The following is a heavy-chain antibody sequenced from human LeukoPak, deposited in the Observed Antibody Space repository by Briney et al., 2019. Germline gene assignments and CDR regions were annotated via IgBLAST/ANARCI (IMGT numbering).Heavy chain of an antibody. V-gene: IGHV3-30-3*01. D-gene: IGHD6-13*01. CDR2: ISYDGSNK. J-gene: IGHJ6*02. Sequence: GGSLRLSCAASGFTFSSYAMHWVRQAPGKGLEWVAVISYDGSNKYYADSVKGRFTISRDNSKNTLYLQMNSLRAEDTAVYYCASTYSSSWYDVWATYGMDVWGQGTTVTVSS. CDR3: ASTYSSSWYDVWATYGMDV. CDR1: GFTFSSYA.